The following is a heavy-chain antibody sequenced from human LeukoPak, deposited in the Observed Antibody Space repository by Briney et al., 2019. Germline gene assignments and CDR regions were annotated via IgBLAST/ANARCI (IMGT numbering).Heavy chain of an antibody. Sequence: PGGSLRLSCAASGFTVSSNYMAWVRQAPGKGLEWVSFINSGGTTYYADSVKGRFTISRDNSKNTLYLQMNSLRVEDTAVYYCARGIGVDYWGQGTLVTVSP. CDR1: GFTVSSNY. D-gene: IGHD2/OR15-2a*01. CDR2: INSGGTT. J-gene: IGHJ4*02. CDR3: ARGIGVDY. V-gene: IGHV3-66*01.